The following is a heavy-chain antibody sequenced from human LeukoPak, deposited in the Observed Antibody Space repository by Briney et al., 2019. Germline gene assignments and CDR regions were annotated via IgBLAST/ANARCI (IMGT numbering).Heavy chain of an antibody. CDR1: AFTFNSYE. V-gene: IGHV3-48*03. CDR2: ISSSGYTT. J-gene: IGHJ4*02. D-gene: IGHD3-9*01. Sequence: PGGSLRLSCVGSAFTFNSYEVNWVRQAPGKGLDWVSYISSSGYTTNYADSVKGRFTISRDKANNSLSLQMHSLRAEDTALYYCAILSTTWAAGEDYWGQGTLVTVSS. CDR3: AILSTTWAAGEDY.